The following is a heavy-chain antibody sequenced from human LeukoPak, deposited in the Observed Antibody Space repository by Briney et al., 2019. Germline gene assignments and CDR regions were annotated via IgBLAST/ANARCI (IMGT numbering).Heavy chain of an antibody. CDR2: IRSDGTNK. J-gene: IGHJ6*03. CDR1: GFTFTSHG. V-gene: IGHV3-30*02. Sequence: GGSLRLSCAASGFTFTSHGMHWVRQAPGKGLEWVAFIRSDGTNKYYADSVKGRFTISRDNARNSLFLQMTSLRAEDTAVYYCARVRKRRDLERIGSSHDYFYYYMDVWGTGTTVTVS. D-gene: IGHD1-26*01. CDR3: ARVRKRRDLERIGSSHDYFYYYMDV.